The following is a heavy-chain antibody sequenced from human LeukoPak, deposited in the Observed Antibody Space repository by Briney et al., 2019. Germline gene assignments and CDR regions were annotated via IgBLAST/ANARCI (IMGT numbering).Heavy chain of an antibody. D-gene: IGHD6-19*01. CDR2: INHSGST. CDR3: ARVIAVAGSAFDI. Sequence: SETLSLTCTVSGGSISSSSYYWDWIRQSPGKGLEWIGEINHSGSTNYNPSLKSRVTISVATSKNHFSLKVSSVTAADTAVYYCARVIAVAGSAFDIWGQGTMVTVSS. J-gene: IGHJ3*02. V-gene: IGHV4-39*02. CDR1: GGSISSSSYY.